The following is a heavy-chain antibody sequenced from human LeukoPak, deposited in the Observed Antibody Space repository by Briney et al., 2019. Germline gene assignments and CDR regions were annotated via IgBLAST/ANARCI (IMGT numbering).Heavy chain of an antibody. CDR1: GGSFSGYY. CDR2: INHSGST. J-gene: IGHJ6*03. Sequence: SETLSLTCAVYGGSFSGYYWSWIRQPPGKGLEWIGEINHSGSTNYNPSLKSRVTISVDTSKNQFSLKLSSVTAADTAVYYCARGGEMATIPNHYYYYYYMDVWGKGTTVTISS. CDR3: ARGGEMATIPNHYYYYYYMDV. D-gene: IGHD5-24*01. V-gene: IGHV4-34*01.